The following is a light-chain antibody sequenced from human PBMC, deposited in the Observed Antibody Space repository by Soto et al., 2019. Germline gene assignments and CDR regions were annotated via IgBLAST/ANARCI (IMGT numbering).Light chain of an antibody. Sequence: EIVLTQSPATLSLSPGERATLSCRASHSVSSNVAWYQQIPGQTPRLLIYGASTRATGIPVRFSGSGSGTEFTLTISSLQSEDFAVYYCQQYDDGPYTFGQGTKVEI. V-gene: IGKV3-15*01. CDR2: GAS. CDR1: HSVSSN. J-gene: IGKJ2*01. CDR3: QQYDDGPYT.